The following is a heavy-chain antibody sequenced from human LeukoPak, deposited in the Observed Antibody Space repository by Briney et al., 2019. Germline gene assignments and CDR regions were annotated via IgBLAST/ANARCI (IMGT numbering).Heavy chain of an antibody. Sequence: SETLSLTCTVSGGSISSFFWSWIRQPPGKGLEWIGYVHSSGSTKYNPSLKSRLIISVDMSKNQFSLKLRSASVADTAVYYCARLAPGNYDILTGDPKVVFDYWGQGALVTVSS. CDR3: ARLAPGNYDILTGDPKVVFDY. CDR1: GGSISSFF. J-gene: IGHJ4*02. D-gene: IGHD3-9*01. V-gene: IGHV4-59*01. CDR2: VHSSGST.